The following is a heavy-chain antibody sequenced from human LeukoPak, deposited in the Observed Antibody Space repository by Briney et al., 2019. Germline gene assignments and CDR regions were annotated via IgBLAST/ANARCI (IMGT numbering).Heavy chain of an antibody. J-gene: IGHJ4*02. V-gene: IGHV3-30*04. Sequence: PGGSLRLSCAASGFTFSSYAMHWVRQAPGKGLEWVAVISCDGSNKYYADSVKGRFTISRDNSKNTLYLQMNSLRAEDTAVYYCARVNEGEYYYGSGSYGLDYWGQGTLVTVSS. D-gene: IGHD3-10*01. CDR2: ISCDGSNK. CDR3: ARVNEGEYYYGSGSYGLDY. CDR1: GFTFSSYA.